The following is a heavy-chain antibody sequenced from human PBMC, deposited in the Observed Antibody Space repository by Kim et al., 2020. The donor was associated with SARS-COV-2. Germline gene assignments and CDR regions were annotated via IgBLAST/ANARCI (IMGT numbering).Heavy chain of an antibody. D-gene: IGHD1-26*01. V-gene: IGHV1-69*01. CDR3: ARDRGGSYYYYYGMDV. Sequence: KCQGRVTIAADESTSTAYMELSSLRSEDTAVYYCARDRGGSYYYYYGMDVWGQGTTVTVSS. J-gene: IGHJ6*02.